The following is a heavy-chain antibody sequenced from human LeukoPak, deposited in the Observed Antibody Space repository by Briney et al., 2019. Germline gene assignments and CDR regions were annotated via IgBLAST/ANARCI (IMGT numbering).Heavy chain of an antibody. D-gene: IGHD3-10*01. J-gene: IGHJ3*02. Sequence: PGGSLRLSCAASGFTFSSYGMHWVRQAPGKGLEWVAVIWYDGSKKYYADSVKGRFTISRDNSKNTLYLQMNSLRAEDTAVYYCGKVTMVRGVIDAFDIWGQGTMVTVSS. CDR1: GFTFSSYG. CDR2: IWYDGSKK. CDR3: GKVTMVRGVIDAFDI. V-gene: IGHV3-30*02.